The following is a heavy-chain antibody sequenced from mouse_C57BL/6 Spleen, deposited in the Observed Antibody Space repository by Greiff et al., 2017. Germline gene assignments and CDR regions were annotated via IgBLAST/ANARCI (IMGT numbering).Heavy chain of an antibody. D-gene: IGHD4-1*01. V-gene: IGHV1-15*01. CDR3: TRLGNWGDY. CDR1: GYTFTDYE. CDR2: IDPETGGT. J-gene: IGHJ2*01. Sequence: QVQLQQSGAELVRPGASVTLSCKASGYTFTDYEMHWVKQTPVHGLEWIGAIDPETGGTAYNQKFKGKAILTADKSSSTAYMEYRSLTSEDSAVYYCTRLGNWGDYWGQGTTLTVSS.